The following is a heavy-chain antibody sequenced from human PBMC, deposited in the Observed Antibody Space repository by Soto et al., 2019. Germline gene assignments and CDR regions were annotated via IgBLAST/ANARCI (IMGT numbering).Heavy chain of an antibody. Sequence: GGSLRLSCSASGFTFSSYAMHWVRQAPGKGLEYVSAISSNGGSTYYADSVKGRFTISRDNSKNTLYLQMSSLRAEDTAVYYCVKDLYYDSSGYYRTLGVPGPVSEFDYWGQGTLVTVSS. CDR1: GFTFSSYA. CDR3: VKDLYYDSSGYYRTLGVPGPVSEFDY. D-gene: IGHD3-22*01. J-gene: IGHJ4*02. CDR2: ISSNGGST. V-gene: IGHV3-64D*08.